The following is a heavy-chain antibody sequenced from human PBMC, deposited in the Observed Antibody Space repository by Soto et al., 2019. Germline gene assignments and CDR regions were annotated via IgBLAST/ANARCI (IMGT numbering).Heavy chain of an antibody. J-gene: IGHJ4*02. Sequence: GASVKVSCKASGGTFSSYAISWVRQAPGQGLEWMGGIIPIFGTANYAQKFQGRVTITADESTSTAYMELSSLRSEDTAVYYCARDAGELPVVTVGVFVFWGRGTLVSVSS. CDR2: IIPIFGTA. CDR1: GGTFSSYA. CDR3: ARDAGELPVVTVGVFVF. D-gene: IGHD3-22*01. V-gene: IGHV1-69*13.